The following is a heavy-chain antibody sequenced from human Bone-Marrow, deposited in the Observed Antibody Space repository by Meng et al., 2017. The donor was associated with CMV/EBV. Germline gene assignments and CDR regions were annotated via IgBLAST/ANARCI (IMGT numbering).Heavy chain of an antibody. CDR3: AKERQFDY. CDR1: GFTFSSYA. CDR2: IYSGGSST. Sequence: ESLKIYCAASGFTFSSYAMSWVRQAPGKGLEWVSVIYSGGSSTYYADSVKGRFTISRDNSKNTLYLQMNSLRAEDTAVYYCAKERQFDYWGQGTLVTVSS. V-gene: IGHV3-23*03. J-gene: IGHJ4*02.